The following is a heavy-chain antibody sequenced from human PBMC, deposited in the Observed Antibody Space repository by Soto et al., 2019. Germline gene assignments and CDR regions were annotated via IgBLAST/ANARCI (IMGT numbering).Heavy chain of an antibody. J-gene: IGHJ3*02. D-gene: IGHD6-25*01. CDR1: GFTFSSYW. CDR3: ARAFTTGSGSGWDPQLDAFDI. V-gene: IGHV3-7*03. CDR2: IKRDGREI. Sequence: EVQLVESGGGLVQPGGSLRLSCAASGFTFSSYWMSWVRRAPGKGLEWVANIKRDGREISYVGSVKGRFTISRDNAKNSLYLQMNSLRAEDTAVYYCARAFTTGSGSGWDPQLDAFDIWGQGTMVTVSS.